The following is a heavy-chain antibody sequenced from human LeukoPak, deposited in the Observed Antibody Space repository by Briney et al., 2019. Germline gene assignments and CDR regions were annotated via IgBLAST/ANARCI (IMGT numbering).Heavy chain of an antibody. D-gene: IGHD3-10*01. J-gene: IGHJ5*02. CDR3: ARRGPYYYGSGSYSPNWFDP. CDR1: GFTFSSYW. CDR2: IKTDGSLI. V-gene: IGHV3-7*01. Sequence: PGGSLRLSCVASGFTFSSYWMTWVRQAPGKGLEWVANIKTDGSLIYYVDSMKGRFTISRDNAKNSLYLQMNSLRVEDTAVYYCARRGPYYYGSGSYSPNWFDPWGQGTLVTVSS.